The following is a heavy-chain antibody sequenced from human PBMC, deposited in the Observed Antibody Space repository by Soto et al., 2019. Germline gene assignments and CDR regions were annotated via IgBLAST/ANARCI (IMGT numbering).Heavy chain of an antibody. CDR2: IIPIFGTA. J-gene: IGHJ6*02. D-gene: IGHD1-7*01. Sequence: ASVKVSCKASGGTFSSYAISWVRQAPGQGLEWMGGIIPIFGTANYAQKFQGRVTITADESTSTAYMELRSLRSDDTAVYYCARDLDWNYDPYYYYYGMDVWGQGTTVTVSS. CDR3: ARDLDWNYDPYYYYYGMDV. CDR1: GGTFSSYA. V-gene: IGHV1-69*13.